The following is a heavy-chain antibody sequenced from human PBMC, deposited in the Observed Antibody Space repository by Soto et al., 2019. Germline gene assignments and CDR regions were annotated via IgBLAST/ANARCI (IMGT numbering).Heavy chain of an antibody. V-gene: IGHV3-23*01. CDR1: GFTFGDFA. D-gene: IGHD2-8*01. Sequence: EVQLLESGGDLVQPGGSLRLSCAASGFTFGDFAMNWVRQAPGKGLEWVSGITGGGDYTFYADSVKGRFTISRVQSKNTVYLQMNRLRAEDTALYYCVKKIAGTTTNGAYWYFDLWGRGTLVTVSS. J-gene: IGHJ2*01. CDR2: ITGGGDYT. CDR3: VKKIAGTTTNGAYWYFDL.